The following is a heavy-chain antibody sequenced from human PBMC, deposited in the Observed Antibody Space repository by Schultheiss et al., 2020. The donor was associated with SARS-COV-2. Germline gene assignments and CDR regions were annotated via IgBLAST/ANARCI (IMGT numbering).Heavy chain of an antibody. CDR3: ARGVILSGHYMWDY. CDR2: INPNNGGT. Sequence: ASVKVSCKASGYTFTSYGISWVRQAPGQGLEWMGWINPNNGGTNYAQKFQGSVTMTRDSSISTVYMELSNLRSDDTAVYYCARGVILSGHYMWDYWGQGTLVTVSS. D-gene: IGHD3-3*01. V-gene: IGHV1-2*02. CDR1: GYTFTSYG. J-gene: IGHJ4*02.